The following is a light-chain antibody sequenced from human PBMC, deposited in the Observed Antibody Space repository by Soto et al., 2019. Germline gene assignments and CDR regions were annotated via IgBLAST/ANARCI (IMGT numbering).Light chain of an antibody. CDR2: ENN. V-gene: IGLV1-40*01. CDR1: SSNIGAGYE. CDR3: QSYESSLSGYV. Sequence: QSVLTQPPSVSEAPGQRVTISCTGSSSNIGAGYEAHWYQQVPGTAPKLLIYENNNRPSGVPDRFSGSKSGTSASLAITGLQAEDEAEYYCQSYESSLSGYVFVTGTKLTVL. J-gene: IGLJ1*01.